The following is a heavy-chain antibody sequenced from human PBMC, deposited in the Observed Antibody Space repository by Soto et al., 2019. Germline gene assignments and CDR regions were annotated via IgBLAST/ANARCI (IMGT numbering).Heavy chain of an antibody. J-gene: IGHJ6*02. Sequence: QVQLVQSGAEVQKPGSSVKVSCKASGGTFSSYAISWVRQAPGQGLEWMGGIIPIFGTANYAQKFQGRVTITADESTSTAYMEMSNLRSEDTAVYYCARDKRYYDFWSGYLGGDYYYYGMDVWGQGTTVTVSS. D-gene: IGHD3-3*01. V-gene: IGHV1-69*01. CDR3: ARDKRYYDFWSGYLGGDYYYYGMDV. CDR2: IIPIFGTA. CDR1: GGTFSSYA.